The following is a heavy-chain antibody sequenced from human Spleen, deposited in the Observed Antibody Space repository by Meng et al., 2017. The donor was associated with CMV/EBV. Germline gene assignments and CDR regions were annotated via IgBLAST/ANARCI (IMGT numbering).Heavy chain of an antibody. CDR3: ASGIVVVPAAGDAFDI. Sequence: ASVKVSCKASGYTFTSYYMHWVRQAPGQGLEWMGIINPSGGSINYAQRFRGRVTMTRDTSTSTVYMELSSLRSEDTAVYYCASGIVVVPAAGDAFDIWGQGTMVTVSS. CDR2: INPSGGSI. D-gene: IGHD2-2*01. CDR1: GYTFTSYY. J-gene: IGHJ3*02. V-gene: IGHV1-46*01.